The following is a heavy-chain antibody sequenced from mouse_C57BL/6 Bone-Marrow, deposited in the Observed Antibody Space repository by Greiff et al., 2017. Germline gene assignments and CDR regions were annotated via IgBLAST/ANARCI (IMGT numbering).Heavy chain of an antibody. J-gene: IGHJ4*01. CDR1: GFTFSSYA. CDR2: ISGGGSSP. V-gene: IGHV5-4*01. Sequence: EVQLMASGRGLVKPGGSLSLSCAASGFTFSSYALSLFRQTPEKMLEWVATISGGGSSPYHPATVNGRFTISREKAKNNQYLQMGHLKSEDTAMYYCARSMDYWGQGTSVTVSS. CDR3: ARSMDY.